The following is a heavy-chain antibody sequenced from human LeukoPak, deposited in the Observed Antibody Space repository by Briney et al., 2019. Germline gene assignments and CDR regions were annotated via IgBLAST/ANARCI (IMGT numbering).Heavy chain of an antibody. CDR2: ISSSSSYI. D-gene: IGHD3-9*01. J-gene: IGHJ4*02. Sequence: GGSLRLSCAASGFTFSSYSMNWVRQAPGKGLEWVSSISSSSSYIYYADSVKGRFTISRDNAKNSLYLQMNSLRAEDTAVYYCAKDLELGDVLRYFDWGQGTLVTVSS. CDR1: GFTFSSYS. CDR3: AKDLELGDVLRYFD. V-gene: IGHV3-21*01.